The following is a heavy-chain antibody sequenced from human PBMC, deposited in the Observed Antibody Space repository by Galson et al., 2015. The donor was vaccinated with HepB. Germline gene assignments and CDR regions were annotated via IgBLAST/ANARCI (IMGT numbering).Heavy chain of an antibody. J-gene: IGHJ4*02. CDR3: ARAAYDFWSGYSVRQYYFDY. CDR2: ISYDGSNK. CDR1: GFTFSGYG. Sequence: SLRLSCAASGFTFSGYGMHWVRQAPGKGLEWVAVISYDGSNKYYADSVKGRFTISRDNSKNTLYLQMNSLRAEDTAVYYCARAAYDFWSGYSVRQYYFDYWGQGTLVTVSS. V-gene: IGHV3-30*03. D-gene: IGHD3-3*01.